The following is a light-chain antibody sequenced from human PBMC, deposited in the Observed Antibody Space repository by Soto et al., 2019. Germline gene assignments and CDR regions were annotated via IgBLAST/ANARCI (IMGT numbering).Light chain of an antibody. CDR1: QSVSNW. J-gene: IGKJ1*01. V-gene: IGKV1-5*01. Sequence: DLPLTPSPFPLAASVGDRVTIPCRASQSVSNWLAWYQQKPGTAPKVLIYHASNLQSGVPSRFSGSGSGTEFTLTISSLQPDDFATYYCQQYNSYSFGQGTKVDIK. CDR2: HAS. CDR3: QQYNSYS.